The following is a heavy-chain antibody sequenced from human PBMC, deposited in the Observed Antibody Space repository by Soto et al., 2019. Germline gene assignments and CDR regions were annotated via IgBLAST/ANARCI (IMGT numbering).Heavy chain of an antibody. CDR2: IIPIFGTA. CDR1: GGTFSSYA. D-gene: IGHD6-13*01. V-gene: IGHV1-69*06. Sequence: SVKVSCKASGGTFSSYAISWVRQAPGQGLEWMGGIIPIFGTANYAQKFQGRVTITADKSTSTAYMELSSLRSEDTAVYYCARAATFTGYSSSWYRYYYGMDVWG. CDR3: ARAATFTGYSSSWYRYYYGMDV. J-gene: IGHJ6*02.